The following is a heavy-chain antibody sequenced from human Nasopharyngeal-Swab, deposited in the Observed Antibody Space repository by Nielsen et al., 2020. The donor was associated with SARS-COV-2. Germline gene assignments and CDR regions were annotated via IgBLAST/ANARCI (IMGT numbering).Heavy chain of an antibody. CDR1: GHSFRTYG. J-gene: IGHJ4*02. D-gene: IGHD2/OR15-2a*01. V-gene: IGHV3-23*01. CDR3: AKDLRGPYFF. CDR2: IVGSGDISGSGGNT. Sequence: GGSLRLSCVASGHSFRTYGMSWVRQAPGKGLEWVAAIVGSGDISGSGGNTYYADSVKGRFTISRDNSKNTLSLQMNSLRAEDTAVYYCAKDLRGPYFFWGQGTLVTVSS.